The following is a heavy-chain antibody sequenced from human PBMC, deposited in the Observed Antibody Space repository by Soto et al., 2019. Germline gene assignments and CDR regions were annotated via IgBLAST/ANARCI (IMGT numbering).Heavy chain of an antibody. Sequence: QGQLVQSGAEVKKPGASVKVSCKASGYTFTDFGISWVRQAPGQGLEWMGWISAYNSNTNYAQMVKGRVTMTTDTTKSTAYMELTNLTSDDTAVYYCARDSGNLGNWAYFFDYWGQGTLVTVSS. CDR1: GYTFTDFG. J-gene: IGHJ4*02. D-gene: IGHD7-27*01. CDR3: ARDSGNLGNWAYFFDY. CDR2: ISAYNSNT. V-gene: IGHV1-18*01.